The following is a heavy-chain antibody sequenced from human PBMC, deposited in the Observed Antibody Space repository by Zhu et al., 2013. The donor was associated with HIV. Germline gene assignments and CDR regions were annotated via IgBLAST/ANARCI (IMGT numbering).Heavy chain of an antibody. CDR2: IIPIFGTA. CDR1: GGTFSSYA. J-gene: IGHJ5*02. V-gene: IGHV1-69*01. D-gene: IGHD5-12*01. CDR3: ARDLGPYSGYDHNWFDP. Sequence: QVQLVQSGAEVKKPGSSVKVSCKASGGTFSSYAISWVRQAPGQGLEWMGGIIPIFGTANYAQKFQGRVTITADESTSTAYMELSSLRSEDTAVYYCARDLGPYSGYDHNWFDPWGQGTLVTVSS.